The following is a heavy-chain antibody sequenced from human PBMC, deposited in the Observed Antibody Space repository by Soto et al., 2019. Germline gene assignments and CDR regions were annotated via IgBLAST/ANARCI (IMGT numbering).Heavy chain of an antibody. Sequence: PGGSLRLSCAASGFTFSSYAMHWVRQAPGKGLEWVAVISYDGSNKYYADSVKGRFTISRDNSKNTLYLQMNSLRAVDTAVYYCARVSITMIVVVEPDYFDYWGQGTLVTVSS. V-gene: IGHV3-30-3*01. CDR3: ARVSITMIVVVEPDYFDY. J-gene: IGHJ4*02. CDR1: GFTFSSYA. D-gene: IGHD3-22*01. CDR2: ISYDGSNK.